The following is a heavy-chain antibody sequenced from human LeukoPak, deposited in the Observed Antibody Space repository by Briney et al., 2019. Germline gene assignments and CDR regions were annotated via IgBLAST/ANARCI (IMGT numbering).Heavy chain of an antibody. CDR2: ISYDGSNK. V-gene: IGHV3-30*18. CDR1: GFTFSSYG. D-gene: IGHD5-12*01. Sequence: GGSLRLSCAASGFTFSSYGMHWVRQAPGKGLEWVAVISYDGSNKYYADSVKGRFTISRDNSKNTLYLQMNSLRAEDTAVYYCAKSLMATKTDYWGQGTLSPSPQ. J-gene: IGHJ4*02. CDR3: AKSLMATKTDY.